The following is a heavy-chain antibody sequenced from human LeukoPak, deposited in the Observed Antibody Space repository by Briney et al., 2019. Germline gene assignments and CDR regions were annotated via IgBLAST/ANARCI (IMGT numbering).Heavy chain of an antibody. CDR3: VTDYYDSSGDYTVDY. CDR2: ISSDGTNK. CDR1: GFTFRSYA. D-gene: IGHD3-22*01. J-gene: IGHJ4*02. Sequence: GGSLRLSCVASGFTFRSYAMHWVRQAPGKGLEWIIVISSDGTNKYYADSVKGRFTISRDNSKNTLYLRMNSLRAEDTAVYYCVTDYYDSSGDYTVDYWGQGTLVTVSS. V-gene: IGHV3-30-3*01.